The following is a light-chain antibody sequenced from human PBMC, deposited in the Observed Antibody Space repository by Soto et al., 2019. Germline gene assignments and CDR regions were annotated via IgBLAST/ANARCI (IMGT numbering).Light chain of an antibody. CDR3: QQIYGNPLP. J-gene: IGKJ1*01. CDR1: QRISNY. Sequence: DTQIIQLPSSLSATLEARVTISCRASQRISNYLTWYQQNPGKAPKLLIYATSTLQSGVPSRFRGSGSGTDFTLTITSLQPEHFATYHCQQIYGNPLPFGEGT. V-gene: IGKV1-39*01. CDR2: ATS.